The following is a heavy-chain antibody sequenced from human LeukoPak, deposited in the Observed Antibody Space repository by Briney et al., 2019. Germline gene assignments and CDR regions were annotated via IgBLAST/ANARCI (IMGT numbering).Heavy chain of an antibody. V-gene: IGHV4-59*01. CDR3: ARVVDFWSGYPFDY. J-gene: IGHJ4*02. CDR1: GGSISSYY. D-gene: IGHD3-3*01. CDR2: IYYSGST. Sequence: SETLSLTCTVSGGSISSYYWSWIRQPPGKGLEWIGYIYYSGSTNYNPSLKSRVTISVDTSKNQFSLKLSSVTAADTAVYYCARVVDFWSGYPFDYWGQGTLVTVSS.